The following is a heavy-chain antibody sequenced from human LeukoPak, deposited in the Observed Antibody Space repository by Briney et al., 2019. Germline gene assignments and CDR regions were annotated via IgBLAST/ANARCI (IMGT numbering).Heavy chain of an antibody. V-gene: IGHV3-64*04. CDR2: ISSNGGST. CDR1: GFTFSSYA. D-gene: IGHD5-24*01. CDR3: ARDPVRDGYPYSFDY. J-gene: IGHJ4*02. Sequence: GGSLRLSCSASGFTFSSYAMHWVRQAPGKGLEYVSAISSNGGSTYYADSVKGRFTISRDNSKNTLYLQMDSLRGEDTAVYYCARDPVRDGYPYSFDYWGQGTLVTVSS.